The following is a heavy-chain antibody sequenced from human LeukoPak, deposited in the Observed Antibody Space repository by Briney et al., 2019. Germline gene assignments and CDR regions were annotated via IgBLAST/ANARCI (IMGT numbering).Heavy chain of an antibody. CDR3: ARTRYYYNSRSYGAPYYFDY. D-gene: IGHD3-10*01. J-gene: IGHJ4*02. CDR2: IYYSGGT. Sequence: PSETLSLTCAVSGGSISSNSYYWGWIRQPPGKGLEWIGSIYYSGGTYYNPSIKSRVTISVDTSTNQFSLKLSSVTAADTAVYYCARTRYYYNSRSYGAPYYFDYWGQGTLVTVSS. CDR1: GGSISSNSYY. V-gene: IGHV4-39*01.